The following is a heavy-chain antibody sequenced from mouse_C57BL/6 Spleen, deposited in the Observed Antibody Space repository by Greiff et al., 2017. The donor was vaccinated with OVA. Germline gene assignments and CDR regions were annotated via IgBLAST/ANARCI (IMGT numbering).Heavy chain of an antibody. Sequence: EVMLVESGGGLVKPGGSLKLSCAASGFTFSSYAMSWVRQTPEKRLEWVATISDGGSYTYYPDNVKGRFTISRDNAKNNLYLQMSHLKSEDTAMYYCAREGYYGSLDYWGQGTSVTVSS. J-gene: IGHJ4*01. D-gene: IGHD1-1*01. CDR3: AREGYYGSLDY. CDR1: GFTFSSYA. CDR2: ISDGGSYT. V-gene: IGHV5-4*01.